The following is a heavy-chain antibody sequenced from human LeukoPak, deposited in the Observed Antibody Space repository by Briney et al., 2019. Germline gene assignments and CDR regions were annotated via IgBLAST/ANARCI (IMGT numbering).Heavy chain of an antibody. Sequence: GGSLRLSCAASGFTFSNAWMSWVRQAPGKGLEWVGRIKSKTDGGTTDYAAPVKGRFTISRDDSKNTLYLQMNSLKTEDTAVYYCTTDHSTYYDFWSGYYTYYFDYWGQGTLVTVSS. CDR2: IKSKTDGGTT. CDR3: TTDHSTYYDFWSGYYTYYFDY. V-gene: IGHV3-15*01. CDR1: GFTFSNAW. J-gene: IGHJ4*02. D-gene: IGHD3-3*01.